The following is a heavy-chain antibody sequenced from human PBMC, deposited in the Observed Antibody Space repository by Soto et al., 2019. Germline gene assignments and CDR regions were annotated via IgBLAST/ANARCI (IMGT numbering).Heavy chain of an antibody. D-gene: IGHD3-3*01. V-gene: IGHV4-61*01. Sequence: LTCTVSGGSVSSGSYYWSWIRQPPGKGLEWIGYIYYSGSTNYNPSLKSRVTISVDTSKNQFSLKLSSVTAADTAVYYCARSITIFGVVQSIAAYGMDVWGQGTTVTVSS. J-gene: IGHJ6*02. CDR3: ARSITIFGVVQSIAAYGMDV. CDR1: GGSVSSGSYY. CDR2: IYYSGST.